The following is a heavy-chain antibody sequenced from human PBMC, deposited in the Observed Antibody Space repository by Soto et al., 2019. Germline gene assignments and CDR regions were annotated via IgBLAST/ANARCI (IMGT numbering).Heavy chain of an antibody. V-gene: IGHV1-69*02. Sequence: ASVKVSCKASGDTFKFCSINWVRQAPGLGLEWMGRVNPIVSMSNYAQKFQGRVTMTADKSTSTAYMELSSLRSEDTAIYYCASSYGSGYRAFDYWGQGALVTVSS. CDR2: VNPIVSMS. J-gene: IGHJ4*02. CDR1: GDTFKFCS. CDR3: ASSYGSGYRAFDY. D-gene: IGHD3-10*01.